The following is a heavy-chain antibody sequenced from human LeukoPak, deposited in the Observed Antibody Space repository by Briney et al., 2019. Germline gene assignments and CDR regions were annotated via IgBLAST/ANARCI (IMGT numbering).Heavy chain of an antibody. Sequence: AESLRLSCAASGFTFSSYSMNWVRQAPGKGLESVSYISSGSSTIYYADSVKGRFTICRDKAKISLYLQTNSLRDEDTAVYYWARYSGYYPDYWGQGTLVTVSS. CDR3: ARYSGYYPDY. CDR2: ISSGSSTI. CDR1: GFTFSSYS. J-gene: IGHJ4*02. V-gene: IGHV3-48*02. D-gene: IGHD3-22*01.